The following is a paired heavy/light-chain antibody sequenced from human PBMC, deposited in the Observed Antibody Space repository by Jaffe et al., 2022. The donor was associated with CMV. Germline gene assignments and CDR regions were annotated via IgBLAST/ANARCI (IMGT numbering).Light chain of an antibody. J-gene: IGLJ3*02. V-gene: IGLV1-51*01. CDR3: GTWDSSLSARV. CDR2: DNN. Sequence: QSVLTQPPSVSAAPGQKVTISCSGSSSNIGNNYVSWYQQLPGTAPKLLIYDNNKRPSGIPDRFSGSKSGTSATLGITGLQTGDEADYYCGTWDSSLSARVFGGGTKLTVL. CDR1: SSNIGNNY.
Heavy chain of an antibody. V-gene: IGHV3-64D*06. CDR2: ISSNGGST. Sequence: EVQLVESGGGLVQPGGSLRLSCSASGFTFSSYAMHWVRQAPGKGLEYVSAISSNGGSTYYADSVKGRFTISRDNSKNTLYLQMSSLRAEDTAVYYCVMVRRWLQFWGGLDYWGQGTLVTVSS. CDR3: VMVRRWLQFWGGLDY. J-gene: IGHJ4*02. D-gene: IGHD5-12*01. CDR1: GFTFSSYA.